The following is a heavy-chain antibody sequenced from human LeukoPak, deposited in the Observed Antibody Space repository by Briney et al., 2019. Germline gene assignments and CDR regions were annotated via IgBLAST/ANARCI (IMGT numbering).Heavy chain of an antibody. V-gene: IGHV5-10-1*01. CDR3: ARQSSIAAARN. J-gene: IGHJ4*02. Sequence: GESLRISCQGSGYRFTRYWLNRVRQVPGKGLEWMRRIDPSDSYTNYSPSFQGHVTISVDKSISTAYLQWSSLKASDTAMYYCARQSSIAAARNWGQGTLVTVSS. D-gene: IGHD6-25*01. CDR1: GYRFTRYW. CDR2: IDPSDSYT.